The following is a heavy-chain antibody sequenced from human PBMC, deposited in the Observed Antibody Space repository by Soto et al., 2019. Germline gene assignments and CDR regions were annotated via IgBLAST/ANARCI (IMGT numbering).Heavy chain of an antibody. CDR2: IIDSGGSI. D-gene: IGHD3-3*01. V-gene: IGHV3-23*01. CDR3: ARDSRESSWEWLIYSHRREAPQGFYWFDP. J-gene: IGHJ5*02. CDR1: GFTFSSCA. Sequence: PGGSLRLSCAASGFTFSSCAMGWVRQAPGKGLEWVSDIIDSGGSIYYADSVKGRFTISRDNAKNSLYLQMNSLRAEDTAVYYCARDSRESSWEWLIYSHRREAPQGFYWFDPWGQGTLVTVSS.